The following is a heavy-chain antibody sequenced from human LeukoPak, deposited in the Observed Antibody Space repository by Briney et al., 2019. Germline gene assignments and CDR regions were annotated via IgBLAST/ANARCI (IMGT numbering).Heavy chain of an antibody. V-gene: IGHV1-3*01. J-gene: IGHJ4*02. CDR3: ARDRNSGWHTFDY. CDR1: GYTFTNYA. D-gene: IGHD6-19*01. Sequence: ASVKVSCKASGYTFTNYAMHWVRQAPGQRLEWMGWISADNGNTKYSQKFQGRVTITRDTSASTAYMELGSLRFEDTAVYYCARDRNSGWHTFDYWGQGTLVTVSS. CDR2: ISADNGNT.